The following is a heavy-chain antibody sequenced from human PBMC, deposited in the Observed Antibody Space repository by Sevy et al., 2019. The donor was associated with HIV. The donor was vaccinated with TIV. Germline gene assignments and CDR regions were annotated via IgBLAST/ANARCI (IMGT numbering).Heavy chain of an antibody. D-gene: IGHD3-22*01. CDR2: IWYDGSNK. CDR3: ARGAYYYDSSGYSGAFDI. Sequence: GGSLRLSCAASGFTFSSYAMHWVRQAPGKGLEWVAVIWYDGSNKYYADSVKGRFTISRDNSKNTLYLQMNSLRAEDTAVYYCARGAYYYDSSGYSGAFDIWGQRTMVTVSS. V-gene: IGHV3-33*01. J-gene: IGHJ3*02. CDR1: GFTFSSYA.